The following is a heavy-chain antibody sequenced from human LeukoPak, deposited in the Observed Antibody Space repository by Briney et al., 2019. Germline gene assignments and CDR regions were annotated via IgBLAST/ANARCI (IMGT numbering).Heavy chain of an antibody. V-gene: IGHV1-18*01. CDR2: ISAYNGNT. D-gene: IGHD6-13*01. CDR3: ARSKFIAAAGGPFDY. J-gene: IGHJ4*02. CDR1: GYTFTSYG. Sequence: EASVKVSCKASGYTFTSYGISWVRQAPGQGLEWMGWISAYNGNTNYAQKLQGRVTMTTDTSTSTAYMELRSLRSDDTAVYYCARSKFIAAAGGPFDYWGQGTLVTVSS.